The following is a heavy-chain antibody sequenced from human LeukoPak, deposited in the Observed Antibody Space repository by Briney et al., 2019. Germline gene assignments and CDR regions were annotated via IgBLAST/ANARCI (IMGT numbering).Heavy chain of an antibody. J-gene: IGHJ3*02. CDR1: GFTFSSYA. CDR2: ISYDGSNK. CDR3: ARDWNRGTWDDAFDI. Sequence: LAGGSLRLPCAASGFTFSSYAMHWVRQAPGKGLEWVAVISYDGSNKYYADSVKGRFTISRDNSKNTLYLQMNSLRAEDTAVYYCARDWNRGTWDDAFDIWGQGTMVTVSS. D-gene: IGHD3-10*01. V-gene: IGHV3-30-3*01.